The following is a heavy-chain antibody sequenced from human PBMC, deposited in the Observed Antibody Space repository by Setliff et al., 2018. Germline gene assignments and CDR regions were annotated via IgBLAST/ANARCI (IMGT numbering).Heavy chain of an antibody. CDR3: ARAISGWYSAHYYYMDV. Sequence: PSETLSLTCIVSGASISSDGYYWSWIRQHPGKGLEWIGYIYYSGSTYYNPSLKSRVTISVDASKNQLSLNLRSVTAADTAVYYCARAISGWYSAHYYYMDVWGKGTTVTVS. V-gene: IGHV4-31*03. D-gene: IGHD6-19*01. CDR2: IYYSGST. CDR1: GASISSDGYY. J-gene: IGHJ6*03.